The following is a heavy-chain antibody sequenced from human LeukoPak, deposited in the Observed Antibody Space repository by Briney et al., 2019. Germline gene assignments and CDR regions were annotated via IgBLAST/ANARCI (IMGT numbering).Heavy chain of an antibody. Sequence: PGGSLRLSCAASGFTFSSYAMHWVRQGPGKGLEYVSAISSNGGSTYYANSVKGRFTISRDNSKNTLYLQMGSLRAEDMAVYYCARGGGAVAGLDYWGQGTLVTVSS. J-gene: IGHJ4*02. CDR3: ARGGGAVAGLDY. D-gene: IGHD6-19*01. CDR2: ISSNGGST. CDR1: GFTFSSYA. V-gene: IGHV3-64*01.